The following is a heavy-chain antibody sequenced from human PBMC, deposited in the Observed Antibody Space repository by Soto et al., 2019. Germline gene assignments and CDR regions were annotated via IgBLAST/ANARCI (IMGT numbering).Heavy chain of an antibody. D-gene: IGHD4-17*01. J-gene: IGHJ4*02. V-gene: IGHV3-23*01. CDR1: GFTFSSYA. CDR3: AKDRDQYRYGSLDY. CDR2: ISGSGGST. Sequence: AGSLTLSCAASGFTFSSYAMSWVRQAPGKGLEWVSAISGSGGSTYYAYSVKGRIIISRDNSKNTLYLQMNSLRAEDTAVYYCAKDRDQYRYGSLDYWGQGTLVTVSS.